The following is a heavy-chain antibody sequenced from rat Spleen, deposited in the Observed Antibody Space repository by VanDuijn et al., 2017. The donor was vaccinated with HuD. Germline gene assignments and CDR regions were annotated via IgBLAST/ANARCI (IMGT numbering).Heavy chain of an antibody. CDR3: ASASA. CDR1: GFTFSNYY. CDR2: ISTGGDNT. J-gene: IGHJ2*01. V-gene: IGHV5-25*01. Sequence: EVQLVESGGGLVQPGRSLKLSCAASGFTFSNYYMAWVRQAPTKGLEWVAYISTGGDNTYYRDSVKGRFTISRDHAKSTQYLQMNNLKEEDTGIYYCASASAWGQGVMVTVSS. D-gene: IGHD3-1*01.